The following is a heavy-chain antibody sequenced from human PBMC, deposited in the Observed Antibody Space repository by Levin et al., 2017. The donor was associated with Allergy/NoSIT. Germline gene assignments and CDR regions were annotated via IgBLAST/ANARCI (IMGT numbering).Heavy chain of an antibody. J-gene: IGHJ6*03. CDR2: MFSGGTT. V-gene: IGHV3-66*02. CDR1: GLTVSDNY. Sequence: GESLKISCSASGLTVSDNYMTWVRQPPGKGLEWVSLMFSGGTTYYADSVKGRFTISRDSSKNTLYLQMTNLRPDDTAVYFCARTIYDIMTTYMDVWGKGTMLTVSS. CDR3: ARTIYDIMTTYMDV. D-gene: IGHD3-9*01.